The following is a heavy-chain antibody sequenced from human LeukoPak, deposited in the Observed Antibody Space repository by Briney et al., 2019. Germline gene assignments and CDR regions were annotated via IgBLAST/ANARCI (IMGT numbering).Heavy chain of an antibody. J-gene: IGHJ1*01. CDR3: AKSGGSSFVLDMYFQH. Sequence: PGGSLRLSCAASGFTFSSYAMNWVRQAPGKGLDWVSAISGSGGSTYYADSVKGRFTIFRDNSKDTLYLQMNSLRAEDTAVYYCAKSGGSSFVLDMYFQHWGQGTLVTVSS. CDR2: ISGSGGST. CDR1: GFTFSSYA. V-gene: IGHV3-23*01. D-gene: IGHD6-13*01.